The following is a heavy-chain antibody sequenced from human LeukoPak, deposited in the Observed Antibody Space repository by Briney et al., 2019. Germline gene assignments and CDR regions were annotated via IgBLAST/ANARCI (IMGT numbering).Heavy chain of an antibody. J-gene: IGHJ6*02. Sequence: ASVKVSCKASGYTFTSYDINWVRQATGQGLEWMGWMNPNSGNTGYAQKFQGRVTMTRNTSISTAYMELSSLRSEDTAVYYCARGEVITIFGVVIISYYYYGMDVWGQGTTVTVSS. CDR2: MNPNSGNT. CDR1: GYTFTSYD. V-gene: IGHV1-8*01. CDR3: ARGEVITIFGVVIISYYYYGMDV. D-gene: IGHD3-3*01.